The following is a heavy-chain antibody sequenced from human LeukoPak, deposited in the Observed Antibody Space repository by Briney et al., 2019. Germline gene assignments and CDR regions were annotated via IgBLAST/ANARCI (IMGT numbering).Heavy chain of an antibody. D-gene: IGHD2-2*01. CDR3: GVLPAATMLRDF. J-gene: IGHJ4*02. Sequence: PGGSLRLSCAASGFTFSTYGMHWVRQAPGKGLEWVAVLWDDGINTSYADSVKGRFTISIDSSQNTLYLQMDSLRAEDTAVYFCGVLPAATMLRDFWGQGTLVTVSS. V-gene: IGHV3-33*01. CDR1: GFTFSTYG. CDR2: LWDDGINT.